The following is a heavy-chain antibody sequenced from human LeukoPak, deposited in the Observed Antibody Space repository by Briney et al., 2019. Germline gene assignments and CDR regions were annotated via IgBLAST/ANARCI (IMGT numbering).Heavy chain of an antibody. D-gene: IGHD3-10*01. CDR1: GYTFTSYD. J-gene: IGHJ6*03. CDR2: MNPNSGNT. Sequence: GASVKVSCKASGYTFTSYDINWVRQATGQGLEWMGWMNPNSGNTGYAQKFQGRVTITRNTSISTAYMELSSLRSEDTAVYYCARGPYYYGSGSFLWKADSYYYMDVWGKGTTVTVSS. CDR3: ARGPYYYGSGSFLWKADSYYYMDV. V-gene: IGHV1-8*03.